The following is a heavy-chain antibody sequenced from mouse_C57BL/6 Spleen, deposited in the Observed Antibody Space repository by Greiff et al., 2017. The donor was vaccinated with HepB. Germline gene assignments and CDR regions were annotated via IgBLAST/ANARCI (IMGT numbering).Heavy chain of an antibody. CDR2: IDPSDSET. J-gene: IGHJ2*01. V-gene: IGHV1-52*01. Sequence: QVQLQQPGAELVRPGSSVKLSCKASGYTFTSYWMHWVKQRPIQGLEWIGNIDPSDSETHYNQKFKDKATLTVDKSSSTAYMQLSSLTSEDSAVYYCASGGSSRLGYYFDYWGQGTTLTVSS. CDR1: GYTFTSYW. D-gene: IGHD1-1*01. CDR3: ASGGSSRLGYYFDY.